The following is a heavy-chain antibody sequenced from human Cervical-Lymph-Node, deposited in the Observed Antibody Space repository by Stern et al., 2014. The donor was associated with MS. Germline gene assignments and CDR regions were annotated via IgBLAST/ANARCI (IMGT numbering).Heavy chain of an antibody. CDR1: ENTFTGYY. CDR2: INPNSGAT. V-gene: IGHV1-2*02. CDR3: ARISLGSGIDY. D-gene: IGHD1-26*01. Sequence: VQLVESGAEVKKPGASVKVTCKTSENTFTGYYIHWVRQAPGPGIEWMGWINPNSGATNYAQRFQDRVSLTSDTSNSLAYMELDRLTSGDTAVYYCARISLGSGIDYWGQGSLVTVSS. J-gene: IGHJ4*02.